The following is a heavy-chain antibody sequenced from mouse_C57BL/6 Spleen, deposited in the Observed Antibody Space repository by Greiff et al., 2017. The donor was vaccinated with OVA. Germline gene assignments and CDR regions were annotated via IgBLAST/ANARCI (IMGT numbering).Heavy chain of an antibody. J-gene: IGHJ4*01. D-gene: IGHD2-4*01. CDR1: GYAFTNYL. CDR2: INPGSGGT. Sequence: VKLQESGAELVRPGTSVKVSCKASGYAFTNYLIEWVKQRPGQGLEWIGVINPGSGGTNYNEKFKGKATLTADKSSSTAYMQLSSLTSEDSAVYFCARSYDYEYYAMDYWGQGTSVTVSS. V-gene: IGHV1-54*01. CDR3: ARSYDYEYYAMDY.